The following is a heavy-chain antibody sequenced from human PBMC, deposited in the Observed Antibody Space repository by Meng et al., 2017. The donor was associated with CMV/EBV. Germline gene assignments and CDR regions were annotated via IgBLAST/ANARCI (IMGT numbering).Heavy chain of an antibody. J-gene: IGHJ4*02. Sequence: VRLQESGPGLVKPSETLSRTCTGSGGSISSYYWSWILQPAGKGLEWIGRIYTSGSTNYNPSLKSRVTMSVDTSKNQFSLKLSSVTAADTAVYYCAREDIVVVPAARGFDYWGQGTLVTVSS. CDR3: AREDIVVVPAARGFDY. CDR2: IYTSGST. CDR1: GGSISSYY. V-gene: IGHV4-4*07. D-gene: IGHD2-2*01.